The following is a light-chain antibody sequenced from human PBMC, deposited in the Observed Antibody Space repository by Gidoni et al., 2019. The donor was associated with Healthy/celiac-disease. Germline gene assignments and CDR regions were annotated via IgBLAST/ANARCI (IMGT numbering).Light chain of an antibody. CDR3: QQYGGSPYT. V-gene: IGKV3-20*01. J-gene: IGKJ2*01. CDR1: QSVSSSY. Sequence: EIVLTQSPGTLSLSPGERVTPSCRASQSVSSSYLAWYQQKPGQAPRLLIYGASSRATGIPDRFSGSGSGTDFTLTISRLEPEDFAVYYCQQYGGSPYTFGQGTKLEIK. CDR2: GAS.